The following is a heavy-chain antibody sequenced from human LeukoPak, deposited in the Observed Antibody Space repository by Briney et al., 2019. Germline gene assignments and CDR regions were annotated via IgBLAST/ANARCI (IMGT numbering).Heavy chain of an antibody. J-gene: IGHJ4*02. CDR3: ARDAPRHQQWLVI. CDR2: IYTGGTI. Sequence: GGSLRLSCAASGFTVRDNYMSWARQAPGKGLEWVSVIYTGGTILYADSVKGRFTISRDSSQNTLHLHMTSLRAEDTAVYYCARDAPRHQQWLVIWGQGTQVTVSS. D-gene: IGHD6-19*01. V-gene: IGHV3-66*01. CDR1: GFTVRDNY.